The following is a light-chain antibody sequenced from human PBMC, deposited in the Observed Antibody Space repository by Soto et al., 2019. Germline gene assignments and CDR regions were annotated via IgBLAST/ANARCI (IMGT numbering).Light chain of an antibody. V-gene: IGKV1-12*01. Sequence: DIQMTQFPSSGSASVGARITITCRASQRISRWLAWYQQKPGRAPKLLIYAASNLQRGVPSRFSGSGSGTDFTLTITSLQAEDFATYLCQQAYNFPFTFGPGTKMDIK. CDR1: QRISRW. J-gene: IGKJ3*01. CDR3: QQAYNFPFT. CDR2: AAS.